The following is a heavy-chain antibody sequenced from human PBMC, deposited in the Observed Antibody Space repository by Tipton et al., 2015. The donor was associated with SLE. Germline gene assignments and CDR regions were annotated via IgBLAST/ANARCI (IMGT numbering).Heavy chain of an antibody. CDR3: ARNVDFWNCYYLDAFGI. D-gene: IGHD3-3*01. V-gene: IGHV4-34*01. J-gene: IGHJ3*02. CDR2: INRSGST. Sequence: TLSLTCAVYGGSFSAYYWSWIRQPPGKGLEWIGEINRSGSTNYNPSLKSQLPISVDTSKNQFSLKLSSVTAADTAVYYCARNVDFWNCYYLDAFGIWGQGTMVTVSS. CDR1: GGSFSAYY.